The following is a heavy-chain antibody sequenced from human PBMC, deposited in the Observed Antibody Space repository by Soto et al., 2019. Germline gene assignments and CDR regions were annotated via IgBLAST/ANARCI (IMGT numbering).Heavy chain of an antibody. J-gene: IGHJ4*02. D-gene: IGHD5-12*01. V-gene: IGHV4-31*03. CDR2: IYYSGST. Sequence: TLSLTCTVSGGSISSGGYYWSWIRQHPGKGLEWIGYIYYSGSTYYNPSLKSRVTISVDTSKNQFSLKLSSVTAADTAVYYCAGGGYSGYIFLDYWGQGTLVTVSS. CDR3: AGGGYSGYIFLDY. CDR1: GGSISSGGYY.